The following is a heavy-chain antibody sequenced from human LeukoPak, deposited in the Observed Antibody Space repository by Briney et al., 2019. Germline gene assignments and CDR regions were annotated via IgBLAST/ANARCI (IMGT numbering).Heavy chain of an antibody. D-gene: IGHD3-22*01. Sequence: ASVKVSCKASGYTFTGYYMHWVRQAPGQGLEWMGWVNPNSGGTNYAQKFQGRVTMTRDTSISTAYVEVSGLTSDDTAVYYCVKDPPHSGFGRYYFDYWGQGTLVTVSS. CDR3: VKDPPHSGFGRYYFDY. CDR1: GYTFTGYY. CDR2: VNPNSGGT. J-gene: IGHJ4*02. V-gene: IGHV1-2*02.